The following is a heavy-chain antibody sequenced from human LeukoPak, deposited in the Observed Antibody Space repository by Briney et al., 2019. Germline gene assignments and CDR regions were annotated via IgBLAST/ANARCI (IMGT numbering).Heavy chain of an antibody. CDR2: ISGSGGST. V-gene: IGHV3-23*01. CDR3: AKTTVGYSSGRYPGWPADC. J-gene: IGHJ4*02. CDR1: GFTFSSYA. Sequence: RGSLRLSCAASGFTFSSYAMSWVRQAPGKGLEWVSTISGSGGSTYYADSVKGRFTISRDNSKNTLYPQMNSLRADDTAVYYCAKTTVGYSSGRYPGWPADCWGQGTLVTVSS. D-gene: IGHD6-19*01.